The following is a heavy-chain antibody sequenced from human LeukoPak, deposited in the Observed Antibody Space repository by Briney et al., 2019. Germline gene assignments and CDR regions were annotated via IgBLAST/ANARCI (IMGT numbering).Heavy chain of an antibody. CDR3: ATSAGGYCSSTSCSGPFDY. Sequence: SETLSLTCAVYGGSFSGYYWSWIRQPPGKGLEWIGEINHSGSTNYNPSLKSRVTISVDTSKNQFSLKLSSVTAPDTAVYYCATSAGGYCSSTSCSGPFDYWGQGTLVTVSS. J-gene: IGHJ4*02. D-gene: IGHD2-2*01. CDR1: GGSFSGYY. V-gene: IGHV4-34*01. CDR2: INHSGST.